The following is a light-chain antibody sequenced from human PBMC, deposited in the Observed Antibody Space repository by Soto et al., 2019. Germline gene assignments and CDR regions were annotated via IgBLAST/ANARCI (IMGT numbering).Light chain of an antibody. CDR1: SSDVGAYDY. CDR3: SSYTTISTYV. CDR2: DVS. V-gene: IGLV2-14*01. J-gene: IGLJ1*01. Sequence: QSALTQPASVSGSPGQSIAISCTGTSSDVGAYDYVSWYQQHPGKAPQLMIYDVSNRPSGVSNRFSGSKSGNTASLTISGLQAEDEADYYCSSYTTISTYVFGTGTQLTVL.